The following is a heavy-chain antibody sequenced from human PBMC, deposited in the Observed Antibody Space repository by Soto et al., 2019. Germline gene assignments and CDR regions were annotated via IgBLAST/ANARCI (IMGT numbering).Heavy chain of an antibody. D-gene: IGHD2-15*01. CDR3: ARQYCSGGSCYFDY. CDR1: GGSISSSSYY. Sequence: SETLSLTCTVSGGSISSSSYYWGWIRQPPGKGLEWIGSIYYSGSTYYNPSLKSRVTISVDTSKNQFSLKLSSVTAADTAVYYCARQYCSGGSCYFDYWGQGTLVTVSS. CDR2: IYYSGST. J-gene: IGHJ4*02. V-gene: IGHV4-39*01.